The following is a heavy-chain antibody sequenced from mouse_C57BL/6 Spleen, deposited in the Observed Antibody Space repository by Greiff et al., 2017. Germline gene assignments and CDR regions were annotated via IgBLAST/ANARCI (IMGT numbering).Heavy chain of an antibody. Sequence: QVQLKESGAELVRPGASVTLSCKASGYTFTDYEMHWVKQTPVHGLEWIGAIDPETGGTAYNQKFKGKAILTADKSSSTAYMELRSLTSEDSAVYYCTRRNTDHYWGQGTTLTVSS. D-gene: IGHD5-2*01. CDR3: TRRNTDHY. CDR2: IDPETGGT. CDR1: GYTFTDYE. J-gene: IGHJ2*01. V-gene: IGHV1-15*01.